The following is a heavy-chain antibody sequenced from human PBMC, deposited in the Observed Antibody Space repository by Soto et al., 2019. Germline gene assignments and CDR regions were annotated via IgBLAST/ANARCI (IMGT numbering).Heavy chain of an antibody. D-gene: IGHD1-7*01. CDR3: ARVFSNFRTYFDY. Sequence: PSETLSLTCAVSDGSLPIGSYSWSWIRQPPGKGLEWIGNIYHSGSTYYSPSLRSRVTISVDRSTNQFSLKLTSVTAADTAVYFCARVFSNFRTYFDYWGQGTLVTVSS. CDR2: IYHSGST. V-gene: IGHV4-30-2*01. CDR1: DGSLPIGSYS. J-gene: IGHJ4*02.